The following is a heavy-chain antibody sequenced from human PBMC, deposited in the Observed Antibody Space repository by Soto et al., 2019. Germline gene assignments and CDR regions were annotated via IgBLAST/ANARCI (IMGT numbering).Heavy chain of an antibody. J-gene: IGHJ4*02. CDR2: ISAFNGET. CDR1: GFTFSDYG. V-gene: IGHV1-18*01. D-gene: IGHD6-19*01. CDR3: VRDQQWLLPAPLNFDY. Sequence: ASVKVSCKASGFTFSDYGFSWVRQAPGRGLEWMGWISAFNGETNYTQKSEGRVAMTTDAATTTAYMELRSLTVDDTAVYYCVRDQQWLLPAPLNFDYWGQGTVVTVSS.